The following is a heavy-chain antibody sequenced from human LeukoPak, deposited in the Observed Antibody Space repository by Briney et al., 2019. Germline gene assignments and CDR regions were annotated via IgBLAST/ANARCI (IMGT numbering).Heavy chain of an antibody. CDR3: THYTVTTSFDY. J-gene: IGHJ4*02. CDR1: GFTVSNAW. Sequence: GGSPRLSCAASGFTVSNAWMNWVRQAPGKGLEWVGRIKSKTDGGTTDYAAPVKGRFTISRDDSKNTLFLQMNSLKTEDTAVYYCTHYTVTTSFDYWGQGTLVTVSS. CDR2: IKSKTDGGTT. V-gene: IGHV3-15*07. D-gene: IGHD4-11*01.